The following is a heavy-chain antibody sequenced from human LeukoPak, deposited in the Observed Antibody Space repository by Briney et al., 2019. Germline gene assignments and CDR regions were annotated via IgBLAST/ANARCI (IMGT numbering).Heavy chain of an antibody. J-gene: IGHJ3*02. CDR2: IRGSGGST. CDR1: GFTFSNYA. V-gene: IGHV3-23*01. CDR3: AREKTVSDAFDI. D-gene: IGHD5/OR15-5a*01. Sequence: GGSLRLSCAASGFTFSNYAMSWVRQAPGKGLEWVSAIRGSGGSTFYADSVKGRFTISRDNSKNTLYLQMNSLRAEDTAVYYCAREKTVSDAFDIWGQGTMVTVSS.